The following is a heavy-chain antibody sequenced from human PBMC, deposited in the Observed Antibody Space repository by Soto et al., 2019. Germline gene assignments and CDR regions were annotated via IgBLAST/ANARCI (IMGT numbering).Heavy chain of an antibody. D-gene: IGHD2-2*01. CDR3: AKEYCGSTSCYSWFDP. Sequence: QVQLQQWGAGLLKPSETLSLTCAVYGGSFSGYYWSWIRQPPGKGLEWIGEINHSGSTNYNPSLKSRVTISVDTSKNQFSLKLSSVTAADTAVYYCAKEYCGSTSCYSWFDPWGQGTLVTVSS. CDR2: INHSGST. J-gene: IGHJ5*02. V-gene: IGHV4-34*01. CDR1: GGSFSGYY.